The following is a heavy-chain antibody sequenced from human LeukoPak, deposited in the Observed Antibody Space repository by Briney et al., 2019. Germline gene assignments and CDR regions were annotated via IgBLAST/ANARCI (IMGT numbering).Heavy chain of an antibody. CDR1: GFTFSTYA. D-gene: IGHD3-10*01. J-gene: IGHJ4*02. V-gene: IGHV3-30*01. CDR2: ILHDGSRT. CDR3: AREQTTTSGGGFDF. Sequence: PGWSLRLSCAASGFTFSTYAMHWVRQAPGTGLESVASILHDGSRTYDADSVKGRFTISRDNSMYTVHLQMNSLRAEDTAVYYCAREQTTTSGGGFDFWGPGTLVTVSS.